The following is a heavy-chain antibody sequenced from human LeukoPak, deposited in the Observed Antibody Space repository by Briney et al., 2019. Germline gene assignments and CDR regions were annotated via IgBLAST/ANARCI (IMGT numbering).Heavy chain of an antibody. CDR2: IYHSGST. D-gene: IGHD1-14*01. CDR1: GYSISSGYY. J-gene: IGHJ4*02. V-gene: IGHV4-38-2*02. Sequence: SETLSLTCTVSGYSISSGYYWGWIRQPPGKGLEWIGSIYHSGSTYYNPSLKSRVTISVDTSKNQFSLKLSSVTAADTAVYYCARRTGKARVDYWGQGTLVTVSS. CDR3: ARRTGKARVDY.